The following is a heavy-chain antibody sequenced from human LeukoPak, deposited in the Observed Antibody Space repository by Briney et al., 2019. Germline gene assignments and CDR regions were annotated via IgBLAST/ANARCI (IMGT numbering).Heavy chain of an antibody. CDR1: GGSFSGYY. J-gene: IGHJ5*02. Sequence: PSETLFLTCAVYGGSFSGYYWSWIRQPPGKGLEWIGEINHSGSTNYNPSLKSRVTISVDTSKNQFSLKLSSVTAADTAVYYCARGRSMPSVVVKEGWFDPWGQGTLVTVSS. CDR2: INHSGST. CDR3: ARGRSMPSVVVKEGWFDP. V-gene: IGHV4-34*01. D-gene: IGHD2-21*01.